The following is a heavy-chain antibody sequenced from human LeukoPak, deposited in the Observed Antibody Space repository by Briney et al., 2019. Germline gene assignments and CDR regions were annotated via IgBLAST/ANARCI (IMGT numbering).Heavy chain of an antibody. CDR3: AKPYGSAYYFFDN. Sequence: GGSLRLSCAASGFTFTSYGMHWVRQAPGKGLEWVAIIWYDGRNKYYVDSVKGRFTISRDNSKNTVYLQMNSLRAEDTAVYYCAKPYGSAYYFFDNWGQGTLVTVSS. V-gene: IGHV3-33*06. CDR1: GFTFTSYG. CDR2: IWYDGRNK. J-gene: IGHJ4*02. D-gene: IGHD6-19*01.